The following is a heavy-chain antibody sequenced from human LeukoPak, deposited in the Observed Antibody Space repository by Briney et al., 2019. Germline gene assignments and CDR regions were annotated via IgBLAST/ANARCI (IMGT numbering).Heavy chain of an antibody. Sequence: GASVKVSCKASGGTFSEFDISWVRQAPGQGLEWMGVIIPGSGTNYVDNLQGRLTITADESTNTAYMELRSLRSDDTAVYYCARGALDYCSSTSCWFDPWGQGTLVTVSS. V-gene: IGHV1-69*13. J-gene: IGHJ5*02. CDR2: IIPGSGT. CDR3: ARGALDYCSSTSCWFDP. CDR1: GGTFSEFD. D-gene: IGHD2-2*01.